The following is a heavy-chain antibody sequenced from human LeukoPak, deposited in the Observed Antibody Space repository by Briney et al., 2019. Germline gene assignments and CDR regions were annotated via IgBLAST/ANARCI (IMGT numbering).Heavy chain of an antibody. CDR3: ARAPRDSSSSNYMRRFDY. CDR1: GYSISSDNY. J-gene: IGHJ4*02. CDR2: IYHSGST. V-gene: IGHV4-38-2*01. D-gene: IGHD3-22*01. Sequence: PSETLSLTCAVSGYSISSDNYWVWIRQPPGQALEWTGGIYHSGSTYYNPSLKSRVTMSVDTSKNQFSLKLSSVPAADTAVYYCARAPRDSSSSNYMRRFDYWGQGTLVTVSS.